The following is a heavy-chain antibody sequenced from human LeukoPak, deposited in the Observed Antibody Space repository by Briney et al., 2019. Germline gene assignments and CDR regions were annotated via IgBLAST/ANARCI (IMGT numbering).Heavy chain of an antibody. CDR1: GFTFSSYG. D-gene: IGHD3-10*01. V-gene: IGHV3-30*02. CDR3: AKEASLIWFGVPSYFDY. CDR2: IRYDGSNK. J-gene: IGHJ4*02. Sequence: GGFLRLSCAASGFTFSSYGMHWVRQAPGKGLEWVAFIRYDGSNKYYADSVKGRFTISRDNSKNTLYLQMNSLRAEDTAVYYCAKEASLIWFGVPSYFDYWGQGTLVTVSS.